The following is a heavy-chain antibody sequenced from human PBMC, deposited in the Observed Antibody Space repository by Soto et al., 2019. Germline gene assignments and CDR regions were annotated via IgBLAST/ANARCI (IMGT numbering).Heavy chain of an antibody. Sequence: PSETLSLTCTVSGGSISSGDYYWSWIRQPPGKGLEWIGYIYYSGSTYYNPSLKSRVTISVDTSKNQFSLKLSSVTAADTAVCYCARVRTYNWFDPWGQGTLVTVSS. CDR2: IYYSGST. J-gene: IGHJ5*02. CDR1: GGSISSGDYY. V-gene: IGHV4-30-4*01. CDR3: ARVRTYNWFDP.